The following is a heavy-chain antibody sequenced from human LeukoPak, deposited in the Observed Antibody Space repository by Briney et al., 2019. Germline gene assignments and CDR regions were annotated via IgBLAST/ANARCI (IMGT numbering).Heavy chain of an antibody. J-gene: IGHJ4*02. D-gene: IGHD3-22*01. CDR2: IYSGGST. CDR3: ARDRRPAYFDY. V-gene: IGHV3-66*02. Sequence: SGGSLRLSCAASGFTVSSNYMSWVRQAPGKGLEWVSVIYSGGSTYYADSVKGRFTISRDNSKNTLYLQMNSLRAEDTAVHYCARDRRPAYFDYWGQGTLVTVSS. CDR1: GFTVSSNY.